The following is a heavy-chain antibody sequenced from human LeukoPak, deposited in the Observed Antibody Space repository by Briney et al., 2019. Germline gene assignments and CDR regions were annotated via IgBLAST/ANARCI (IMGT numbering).Heavy chain of an antibody. Sequence: ASVKDSCKGSEYTFTGHYMRWVRQAPGQGLEGMGWINPKSCSTDYAQNFHGRLTLTRHTSISKAYMALSRLRADHTAVDYCSGGYRFGNWGEGTLLTVS. CDR1: EYTFTGHY. D-gene: IGHD5-18*01. V-gene: IGHV1-2*02. CDR3: SGGYRFGN. J-gene: IGHJ4*02. CDR2: INPKSCST.